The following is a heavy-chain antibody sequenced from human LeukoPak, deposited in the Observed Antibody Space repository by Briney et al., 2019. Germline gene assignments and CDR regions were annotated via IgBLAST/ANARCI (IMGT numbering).Heavy chain of an antibody. V-gene: IGHV1-8*01. CDR3: ARVLAYYDFWSGILTANWFDP. Sequence: ASVKVSCKASGYTFTSYDINWVRQAPGQGLEWMGWMNPNSGNTGYAQKFQGRVTMTRNTSISTAYMELSSLRSEDTAVYYCARVLAYYDFWSGILTANWFDPWGQGTLVTVSS. J-gene: IGHJ5*02. CDR1: GYTFTSYD. CDR2: MNPNSGNT. D-gene: IGHD3-3*01.